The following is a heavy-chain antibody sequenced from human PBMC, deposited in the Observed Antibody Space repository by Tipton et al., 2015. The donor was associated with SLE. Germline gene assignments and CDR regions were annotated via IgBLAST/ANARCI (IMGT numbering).Heavy chain of an antibody. CDR3: AREDGAYYKGWHFDL. V-gene: IGHV3-53*01. D-gene: IGHD1-26*01. Sequence: SLRLSCPASGFTFSSYAMSWVRPAPGKGLEWVSGIYSGGRTYYADSVKGRFTISRDDSRNTLYLQMDSLRAEDTAVYYCAREDGAYYKGWHFDLWGRGTLVTVSS. CDR2: IYSGGRT. CDR1: GFTFSSYA. J-gene: IGHJ2*01.